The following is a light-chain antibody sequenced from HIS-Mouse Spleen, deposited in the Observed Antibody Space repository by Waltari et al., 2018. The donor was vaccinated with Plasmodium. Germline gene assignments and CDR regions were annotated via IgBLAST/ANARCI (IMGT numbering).Light chain of an antibody. V-gene: IGLV1-51*01. J-gene: IGLJ2*01. CDR1: SSNIGNNS. Sequence: QSVLTQPPSVSAAPGQKVTISCSGSSSNIGNNSVSWYQQLPGTAPKLPIYDNNKRPSGIPDRFSGSKSGTSATLGITGLQTGDEADYYCGTWDSSLSAGVVFGGGTKLTVL. CDR3: GTWDSSLSAGVV. CDR2: DNN.